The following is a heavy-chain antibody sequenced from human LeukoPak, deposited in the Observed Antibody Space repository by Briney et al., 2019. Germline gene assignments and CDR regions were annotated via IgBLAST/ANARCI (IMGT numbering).Heavy chain of an antibody. CDR1: GFTFDDYA. Sequence: AGGSLRLSCAASGFTFDDYAMHWVRQAPGKGLEWVSGISWNSGSIGYADSVKGRFTISRDNAKNSLYLQMNSLRAEDTALYYCAKDNRWFGEYPVAFDIWGQGTMVTVSS. CDR3: AKDNRWFGEYPVAFDI. J-gene: IGHJ3*02. V-gene: IGHV3-9*01. D-gene: IGHD3-10*01. CDR2: ISWNSGSI.